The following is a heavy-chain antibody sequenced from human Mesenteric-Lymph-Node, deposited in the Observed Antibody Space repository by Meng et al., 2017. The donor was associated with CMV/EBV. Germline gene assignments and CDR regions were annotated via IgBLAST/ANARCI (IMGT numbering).Heavy chain of an antibody. Sequence: ASVTVSCKTSGYTFNKYGISWVRQAPGQGLEWMGWISGYNENTNYPRKFQDRVTMTADTSTTTVYMELSSLRSDDTSVYYCTRDLYYEHYGGYFDYWGQGTLVTVSS. CDR2: ISGYNENT. D-gene: IGHD3-3*01. J-gene: IGHJ4*02. CDR1: GYTFNKYG. CDR3: TRDLYYEHYGGYFDY. V-gene: IGHV1-18*01.